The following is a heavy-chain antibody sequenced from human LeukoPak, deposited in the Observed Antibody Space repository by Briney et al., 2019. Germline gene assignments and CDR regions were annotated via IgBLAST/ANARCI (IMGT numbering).Heavy chain of an antibody. CDR1: GFTFSSYA. CDR3: ARVSYSSSWYGRGYYYYYMDV. D-gene: IGHD6-13*01. V-gene: IGHV3-64*01. CDR2: ISSNGGST. Sequence: GGSLRLSCAASGFTFSSYAMHWVRQAPGKGLEYVSAISSNGGSTYYANSLKGRFTIFRYNSKNTLYLQMGSLRAEDMAVYYCARVSYSSSWYGRGYYYYYMDVWGKGTTVTISS. J-gene: IGHJ6*03.